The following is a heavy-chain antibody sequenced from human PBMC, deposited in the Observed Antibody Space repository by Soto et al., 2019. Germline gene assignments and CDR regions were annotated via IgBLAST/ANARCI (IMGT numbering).Heavy chain of an antibody. CDR2: INPSGGST. CDR3: AREGTYCSGGSCYFDY. Sequence: ASVKVSCKASGYTFTSYYMHWVRQAPGQGLEWMGIINPSGGSTSYAQKFQGRVTMTRDTSTSTVYMELSSLRSEDTAVYYCAREGTYCSGGSCYFDYWGQGTLVTVSS. D-gene: IGHD2-15*01. J-gene: IGHJ4*02. CDR1: GYTFTSYY. V-gene: IGHV1-46*01.